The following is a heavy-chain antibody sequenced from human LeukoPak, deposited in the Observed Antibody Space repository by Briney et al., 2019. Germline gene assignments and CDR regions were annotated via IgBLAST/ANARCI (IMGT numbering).Heavy chain of an antibody. J-gene: IGHJ4*02. Sequence: GGSLRLSCAASGFTFSSYGMDWVGQAPGKGLEGGAFIRYDGSNKYYADSVKRRFTISRDNSKNTLYLQMNSLRAEDTAVYYCAKVRPYDILTGYYQPFDYWGQGTLVTVSS. D-gene: IGHD3-9*01. CDR3: AKVRPYDILTGYYQPFDY. CDR2: IRYDGSNK. CDR1: GFTFSSYG. V-gene: IGHV3-30*02.